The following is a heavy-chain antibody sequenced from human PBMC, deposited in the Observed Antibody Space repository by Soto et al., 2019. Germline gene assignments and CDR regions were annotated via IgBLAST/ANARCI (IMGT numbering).Heavy chain of an antibody. Sequence: HPGGSLRLSCAASEFTFSSYAMSWVRQAPGKGLEWVSAISGSGDGTYYADSVKGRFSISRDNSKNTLYLLMNSLRAEDTAVYYCAKREAGYEAYWGQGTLVTVSS. CDR2: ISGSGDGT. CDR3: AKREAGYEAY. CDR1: EFTFSSYA. V-gene: IGHV3-23*01. J-gene: IGHJ4*02. D-gene: IGHD1-1*01.